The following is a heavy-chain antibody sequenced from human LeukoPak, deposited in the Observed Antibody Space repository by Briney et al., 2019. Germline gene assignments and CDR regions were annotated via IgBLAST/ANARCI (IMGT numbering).Heavy chain of an antibody. J-gene: IGHJ4*02. CDR2: MNPNSGNT. CDR3: ARSKDYDYVWGSYPHDY. V-gene: IGHV1-8*02. CDR1: GYTFTAYY. Sequence: ASVKVSCKASGYTFTAYYIHWVRQATGQGLEWMGWMNPNSGNTGYAQKFQGRVTMTRNTSISTAYMELSSLRSEDTAVYYCARSKDYDYVWGSYPHDYWGQGTLVTVSS. D-gene: IGHD3-16*02.